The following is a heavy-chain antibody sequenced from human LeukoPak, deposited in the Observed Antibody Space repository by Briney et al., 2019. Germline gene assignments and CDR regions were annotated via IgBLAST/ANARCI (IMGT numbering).Heavy chain of an antibody. CDR3: ARGFDYDVEWYFDL. D-gene: IGHD4-17*01. J-gene: IGHJ2*01. Sequence: ASVKVSCKASGYTFTSYDINWVRQATGQGLEWMGWMNPNSGNTGYAQKFQGRVTMTRNTSISTAYMELSSLRSEDTAVYYCARGFDYDVEWYFDLWGRGTLVTVSS. CDR2: MNPNSGNT. CDR1: GYTFTSYD. V-gene: IGHV1-8*01.